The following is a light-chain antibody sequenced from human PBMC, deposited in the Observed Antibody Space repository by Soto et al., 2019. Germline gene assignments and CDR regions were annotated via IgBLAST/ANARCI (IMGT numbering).Light chain of an antibody. CDR3: QQYNSYSWT. V-gene: IGKV1-5*01. CDR1: QSISSW. CDR2: DAS. Sequence: DLQMTQSPSTLSASVGDRVTITCRASQSISSWLAWYQQKPGKAPKLLIYDASSLESGVPSRFSGSGSGTELTITISSLQPDDFETYYCQQYNSYSWTFGQGTKVDIK. J-gene: IGKJ1*01.